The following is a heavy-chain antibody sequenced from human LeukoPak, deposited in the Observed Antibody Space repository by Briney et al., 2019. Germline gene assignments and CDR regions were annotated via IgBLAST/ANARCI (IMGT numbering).Heavy chain of an antibody. J-gene: IGHJ5*02. CDR1: GFPFSNYW. V-gene: IGHV3-74*01. Sequence: GGSLRLSCAASGFPFSNYWMNWVRQAPGKGLVWVSRVNSDGSSARYADPVKGRCTISRDNAKNTLYLQMNSLRAEDTAVYYCARDSHSRWFDPWGQGTLVTVSS. CDR3: ARDSHSRWFDP. CDR2: VNSDGSSA.